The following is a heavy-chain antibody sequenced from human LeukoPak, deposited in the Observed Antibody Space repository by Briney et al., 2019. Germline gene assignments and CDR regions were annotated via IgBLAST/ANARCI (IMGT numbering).Heavy chain of an antibody. D-gene: IGHD3-10*01. CDR3: ATLPLAYYGSGSYSPHY. CDR2: IIPILGIA. J-gene: IGHJ4*02. CDR1: GGTFSSYA. Sequence: SVKVSCKASGGTFSSYAISWVRQAPGQGLEWMGRIIPILGIANYAQKFQGTVTMTEDTSTGTAYMELSSLRSEDTAVYYCATLPLAYYGSGSYSPHYWGQGTLVTVSS. V-gene: IGHV1-69*04.